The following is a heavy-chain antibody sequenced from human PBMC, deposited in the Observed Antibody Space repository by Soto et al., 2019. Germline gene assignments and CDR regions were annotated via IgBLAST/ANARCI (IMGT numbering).Heavy chain of an antibody. J-gene: IGHJ6*02. CDR3: ARDNRDCSAFNCYNPGRVFGLDV. D-gene: IGHD2-15*01. CDR2: ISFDGTTD. V-gene: IGHV3-30-3*01. Sequence: PGGSLRLSCVASGFKFNNYNLHWVRQAPSNSLESVAVISFDGTTDYYADSVKGRFTVSRDNFKNILSLQMDSLRPEDTAVYYCARDNRDCSAFNCYNPGRVFGLDVWGQGTTVTVSS. CDR1: GFKFNNYN.